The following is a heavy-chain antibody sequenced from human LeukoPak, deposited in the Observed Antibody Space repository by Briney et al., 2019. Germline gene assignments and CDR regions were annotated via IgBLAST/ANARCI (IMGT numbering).Heavy chain of an antibody. V-gene: IGHV1-18*01. CDR1: GYTFTKYG. CDR2: ISAYNGNT. CDR3: ARGRGPIAAAGGSDY. Sequence: GASVRVSSVDSGYTFTKYGISWVRQAPGQGREGMGWISAYNGNTNYAQKLQGRVNMTTDTSTSTAYRKLRSLRSDDTAVYYCARGRGPIAAAGGSDYWGQGTLVTVSS. J-gene: IGHJ4*02. D-gene: IGHD6-25*01.